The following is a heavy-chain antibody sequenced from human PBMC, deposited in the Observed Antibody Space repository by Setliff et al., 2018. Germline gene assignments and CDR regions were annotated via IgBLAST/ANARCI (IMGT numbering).Heavy chain of an antibody. CDR3: ARGNPAERYEY. Sequence: ASVKVSCKASGYNFKTYAISWVRQAPGQGLEWMGFISLYDGHTNYAQNFQVRLTVTTDTSTSTAYMELSSLRFDDTAVYYCARGNPAERYEYWGQGTLVTVSS. D-gene: IGHD5-12*01. V-gene: IGHV1-18*01. J-gene: IGHJ1*01. CDR2: ISLYDGHT. CDR1: GYNFKTYA.